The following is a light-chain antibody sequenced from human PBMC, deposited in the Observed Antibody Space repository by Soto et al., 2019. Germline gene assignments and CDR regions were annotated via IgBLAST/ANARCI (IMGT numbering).Light chain of an antibody. CDR3: CSYAGKYTFL. J-gene: IGLJ2*01. CDR1: SSDVGGYTY. V-gene: IGLV2-11*01. Sequence: HSALTQPRSVSGSPGQSVTISCTGTSSDVGGYTYVSWYQQNAGKPPKLMIYDVTKRPSGVPDRFSGSKSGNTASLTISGLQAEDESDYYCCSYAGKYTFLFGAGTKLTVL. CDR2: DVT.